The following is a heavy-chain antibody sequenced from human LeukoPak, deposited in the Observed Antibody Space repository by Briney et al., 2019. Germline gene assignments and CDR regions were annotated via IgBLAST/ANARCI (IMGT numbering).Heavy chain of an antibody. CDR2: ISYDGSNK. CDR1: GFTFSSYG. V-gene: IGHV3-30*18. D-gene: IGHD3-10*01. Sequence: GGSLRLSCAASGFTFSSYGMHWVRQAPGKGLEWVAVISYDGSNKYYADSVKGRFTISRDNSKNTLYLQMNSLRAEDTAVYYCAKDLGTVRGVAYYYYGMDVWGQGTTVTVSS. J-gene: IGHJ6*02. CDR3: AKDLGTVRGVAYYYYGMDV.